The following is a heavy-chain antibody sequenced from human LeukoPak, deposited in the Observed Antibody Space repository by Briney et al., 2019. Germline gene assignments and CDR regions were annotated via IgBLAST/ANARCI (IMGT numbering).Heavy chain of an antibody. CDR1: GFTFSSYW. D-gene: IGHD4-17*01. Sequence: GGSLRPSCAASGFTFSSYWMSWVRQAPGKGLEWVANIKQDGSEKYYVDSVKGRFTISRDNAKNSLYLQMNSLRAEDTAVYYCARAGGDYVSSTIVGWFDPWGQGTLVTVSS. CDR3: ARAGGDYVSSTIVGWFDP. V-gene: IGHV3-7*01. CDR2: IKQDGSEK. J-gene: IGHJ5*02.